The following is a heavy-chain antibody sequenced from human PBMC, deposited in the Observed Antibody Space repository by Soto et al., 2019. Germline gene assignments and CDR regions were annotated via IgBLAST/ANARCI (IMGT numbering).Heavy chain of an antibody. Sequence: EVHLLESGGGLVQPGGSLRLSCVASGFTFSSYAMSWVRQAPGKGLEWVSSIVGSGGRTYYADSVQGRFTISRDNSKTTLYLQMNTLGAEDTAFFSGAKAPAPDYTASASCAFELWGRGTLVTVSS. D-gene: IGHD4-4*01. J-gene: IGHJ1*01. CDR1: GFTFSSYA. CDR2: IVGSGGRT. V-gene: IGHV3-23*01. CDR3: AKAPAPDYTASASCAFEL.